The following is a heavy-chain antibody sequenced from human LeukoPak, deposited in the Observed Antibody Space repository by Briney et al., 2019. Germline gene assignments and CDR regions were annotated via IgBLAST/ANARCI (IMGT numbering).Heavy chain of an antibody. J-gene: IGHJ3*02. CDR1: GYTFTGHH. CDR2: IKPDTGDT. V-gene: IGHV1-2*02. D-gene: IGHD1-1*01. CDR3: ARAREESTGNYDAFDI. Sequence: ASVKVSCTASGYTFTGHHMHWVRQAPGQGLEWMGWIKPDTGDTNYAQRFHGRFTMTRDKSITTAYMELSRVRYDDTAVYYCARAREESTGNYDAFDIWGQGTMVTVSS.